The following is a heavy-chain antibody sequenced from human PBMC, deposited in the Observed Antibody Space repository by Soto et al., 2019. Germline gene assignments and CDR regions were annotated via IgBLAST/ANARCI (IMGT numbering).Heavy chain of an antibody. CDR3: ATPANLDMSTILCGAAVAF. CDR2: IIPIFGAA. J-gene: IGHJ3*01. Sequence: VQLVQSGAEVAKPGSSVKVSCKASGGTFSSYAINWVRQAPGQGLEWMGRIIPIFGAATYALKLQGRVAITADQPTSPAYMALSSLTSEDTAAYYCATPANLDMSTILCGAAVAFLGQGTMVTVSS. CDR1: GGTFSSYA. V-gene: IGHV1-69*01. D-gene: IGHD1-1*01.